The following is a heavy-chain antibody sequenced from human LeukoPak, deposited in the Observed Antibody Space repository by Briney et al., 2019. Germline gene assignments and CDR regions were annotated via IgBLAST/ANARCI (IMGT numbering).Heavy chain of an antibody. Sequence: GGSLRLSCAASGFTFSDYYMSWIRQAPGKGLEWVSYISSSGSTIYYADSVKGRFTISRDNAKNSLYLQMNSLRAEDTAVYYCARDRGTDLLWSGELLPTHNWFDPWGQGTLVTVSS. CDR2: ISSSGSTI. CDR1: GFTFSDYY. V-gene: IGHV3-11*01. CDR3: ARDRGTDLLWSGELLPTHNWFDP. D-gene: IGHD3-10*01. J-gene: IGHJ5*02.